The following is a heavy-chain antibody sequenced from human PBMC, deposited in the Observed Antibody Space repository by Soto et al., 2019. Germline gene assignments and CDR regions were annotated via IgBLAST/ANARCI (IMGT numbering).Heavy chain of an antibody. J-gene: IGHJ4*02. CDR3: ASYRGAFYFDS. CDR2: VFYGGT. D-gene: IGHD4-4*01. Sequence: PSETLSLTCSVSGRSMSSNYWSWIRQSPDKGLGWLGYVFYGGTDYNPSLEGRVSMSVETPKSQFSLKLTSVTAADTTVYYCASYRGAFYFDSWGQGIQVTVSS. V-gene: IGHV4-59*01. CDR1: GRSMSSNY.